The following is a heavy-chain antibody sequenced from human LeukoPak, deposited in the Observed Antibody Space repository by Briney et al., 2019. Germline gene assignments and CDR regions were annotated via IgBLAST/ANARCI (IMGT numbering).Heavy chain of an antibody. D-gene: IGHD3-22*01. J-gene: IGHJ3*02. CDR3: AADLYYYDSSGQAAFDI. CDR1: GFTFTSSA. V-gene: IGHV1-58*02. CDR2: IVVGSGNT. Sequence: SVKVSCKASGFTFTSSAMQWVRQARGQRLEWIGWIVVGSGNTNYAQKFQEGVTITRDMSTSTAYMELSSLRSEDTAVYYCAADLYYYDSSGQAAFDIWGQGTMVTVSS.